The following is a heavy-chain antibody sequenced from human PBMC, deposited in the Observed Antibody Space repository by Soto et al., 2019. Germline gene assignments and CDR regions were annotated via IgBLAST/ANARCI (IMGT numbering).Heavy chain of an antibody. CDR3: ARTVDYDILTPSI. J-gene: IGHJ4*02. Sequence: GGSLRLSCAASGFTFSSYAMSWVRQAPGKGLEWVSYISSSSSTIYYADSVEGRFTISRDNAKNSLYLQMNSLRDEDTAVYYCARTVDYDILTPSIWGQGTLVTVSS. D-gene: IGHD3-9*01. CDR2: ISSSSSTI. V-gene: IGHV3-48*02. CDR1: GFTFSSYA.